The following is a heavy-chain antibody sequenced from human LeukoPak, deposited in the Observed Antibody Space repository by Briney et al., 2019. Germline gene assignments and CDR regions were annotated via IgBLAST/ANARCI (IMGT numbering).Heavy chain of an antibody. V-gene: IGHV1-2*02. J-gene: IGHJ4*02. CDR2: INPNSGGT. CDR1: GYTFTGYY. D-gene: IGHD3-10*01. CDR3: IVFIGGSGSYTFDY. Sequence: ASVKVSCKASGYTFTGYYMHWVRQAPGQGLEWMGWINPNSGGTNYAQKFQGRVTMTRDTSISTAYMELSRLRSNDTAVYYCIVFIGGSGSYTFDYWGQGTLVTVSS.